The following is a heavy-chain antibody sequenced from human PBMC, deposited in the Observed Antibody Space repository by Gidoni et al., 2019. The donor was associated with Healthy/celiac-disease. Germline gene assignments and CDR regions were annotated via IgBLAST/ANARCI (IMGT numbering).Heavy chain of an antibody. CDR3: ARDRGYDFWSGYFDY. V-gene: IGHV4-31*03. D-gene: IGHD3-3*01. CDR1: GGSISSGGYY. J-gene: IGHJ4*02. Sequence: QVQLQESGPGLVKPSQTLSLTCTVSGGSISSGGYYWSWIRPHPGKCLEWIGYIYYSGSTYYNPSLKSRVTISVDTSKNQFSLKLSSVTAADTAVYYCARDRGYDFWSGYFDYWGQGTLVTVSS. CDR2: IYYSGST.